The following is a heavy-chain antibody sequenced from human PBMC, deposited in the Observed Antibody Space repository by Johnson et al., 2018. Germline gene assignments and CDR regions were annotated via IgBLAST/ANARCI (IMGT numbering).Heavy chain of an antibody. CDR2: IYPGDSDT. CDR1: GYSFTSYW. J-gene: IGHJ3*02. V-gene: IGHV5-51*03. CDR3: ARTTGIATIQAFDI. D-gene: IGHD5-24*01. Sequence: VQLVESGAEVKKPGESLKISCKGSGYSFTSYWIGWVRQMPGKGLEWMGIIYPGDSDTRYRPSFQGQVTISADQSIRTANLQWSSLKASDTAMYYCARTTGIATIQAFDIWGQGTMVTVSS.